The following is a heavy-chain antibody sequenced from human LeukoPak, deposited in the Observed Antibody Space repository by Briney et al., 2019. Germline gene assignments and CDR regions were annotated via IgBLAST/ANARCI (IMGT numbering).Heavy chain of an antibody. CDR3: ARSSIDSGSYFEDY. Sequence: GGSLRLSCAASGFTFSSYAMHWVRQAPGKGLEWVAVISYDGSNKYYADSVKGRFTISRDNSKNTLYLQMNSLRAEDTAVYYCARSSIDSGSYFEDYWGQGTLVTLSS. CDR1: GFTFSSYA. CDR2: ISYDGSNK. D-gene: IGHD1-26*01. J-gene: IGHJ4*02. V-gene: IGHV3-30-3*01.